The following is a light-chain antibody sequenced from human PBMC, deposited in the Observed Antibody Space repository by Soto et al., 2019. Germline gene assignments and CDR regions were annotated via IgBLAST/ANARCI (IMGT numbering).Light chain of an antibody. CDR1: QSVSSSY. J-gene: IGKJ2*01. V-gene: IGKV3-20*01. CDR3: QQYGSSPWT. CDR2: GAT. Sequence: EIVLTQSPGTLSLSPGERATLSCRASQSVSSSYLAWYQQKPGQAPRLLIYGATSSATGIPDRFSGSGSGIDFPLTISRLEPEDFAVYYCQQYGSSPWTFGQATKLEIK.